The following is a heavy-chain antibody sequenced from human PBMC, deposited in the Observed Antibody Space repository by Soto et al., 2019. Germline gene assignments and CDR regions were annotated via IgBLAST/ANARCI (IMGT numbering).Heavy chain of an antibody. V-gene: IGHV4-39*07. Sequence: ASETLSLTCTVSGGSIGSSSYYWGWIRQPPGKGLEWIGSIYYSGSTYYNPSLKSRVTISLDTSKNQFSLKLSSVTAADTAVYYCARDNYFDYWGQGTLVTVSS. CDR1: GGSIGSSSYY. J-gene: IGHJ4*02. CDR3: ARDNYFDY. CDR2: IYYSGST.